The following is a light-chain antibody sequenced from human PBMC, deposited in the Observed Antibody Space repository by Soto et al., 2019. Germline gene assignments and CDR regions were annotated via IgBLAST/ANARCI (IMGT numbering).Light chain of an antibody. CDR1: SSDVGNYNY. Sequence: QSALTQPPSASGSTGQSVTISCTGTSSDVGNYNYVSWYHQHPGKAPKLVIYEVSKRPSGVPDRFSGSKSGNTASLTVSGLQAEDEADYYCSSYAGSNNLVFGGGTKLTVL. CDR2: EVS. V-gene: IGLV2-8*01. J-gene: IGLJ3*02. CDR3: SSYAGSNNLV.